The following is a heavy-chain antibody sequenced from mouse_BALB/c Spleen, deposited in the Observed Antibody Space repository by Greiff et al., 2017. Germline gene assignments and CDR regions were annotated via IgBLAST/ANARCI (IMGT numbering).Heavy chain of an antibody. J-gene: IGHJ4*01. CDR1: GYTFTSYY. CDR2: IYPGNVNT. V-gene: IGHV1S56*01. D-gene: IGHD1-1*01. Sequence: QVQLQQSGPELVKPGASVRISCKASGYTFTSYYIHWVKQRPGQGLEWIGWIYPGNVNTKYNEKFKGKATLTADKSSSTAYMQLSSLTSEDSAVYFCARYGSRGIAMDYWGQGTSVTVSS. CDR3: ARYGSRGIAMDY.